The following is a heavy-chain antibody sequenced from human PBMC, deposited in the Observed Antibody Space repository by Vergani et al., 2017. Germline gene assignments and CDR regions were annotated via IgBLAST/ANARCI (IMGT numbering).Heavy chain of an antibody. D-gene: IGHD5-24*01. J-gene: IGHJ4*02. CDR1: GYSISSGYY. CDR2: IYHSGST. CDR3: ARDRPAGMATIFDY. V-gene: IGHV4-38-2*02. Sequence: QVQLQESGPGLVKPSETLSLTCTVSGYSISSGYYWGWIRQPPGKGLEWIGSIYHSGSTYYNPSLKSRVTISVDTSKNQFSLKLSSVTAADTAVYYCARDRPAGMATIFDYWGQGTLVTVSS.